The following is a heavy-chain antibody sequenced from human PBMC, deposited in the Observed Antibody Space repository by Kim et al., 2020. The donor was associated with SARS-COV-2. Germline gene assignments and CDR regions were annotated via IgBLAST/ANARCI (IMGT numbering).Heavy chain of an antibody. D-gene: IGHD2-15*01. CDR2: INWNGGST. CDR3: ARDHHCSGGSCRQYWYFDL. Sequence: GGSLRLSCAASGFTFDDYGMSWVRQAPGKGLEWVSGINWNGGSTGYADSVKGRFTISRDNAKNSLYLQMNSLRAEDTALYHCARDHHCSGGSCRQYWYFDLWGRGTLVTVSS. V-gene: IGHV3-20*01. J-gene: IGHJ2*01. CDR1: GFTFDDYG.